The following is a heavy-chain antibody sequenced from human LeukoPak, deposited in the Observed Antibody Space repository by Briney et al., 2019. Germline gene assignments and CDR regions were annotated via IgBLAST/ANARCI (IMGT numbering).Heavy chain of an antibody. CDR1: GFTFSSYA. J-gene: IGHJ4*02. D-gene: IGHD3-22*01. Sequence: GGSLRLSCAASGFTFSSYAMSWVRQAPGKGLKWVSEISGSGGSTYYADSAKGRFTISRDNSKNTLYLQMNSLRAEDTALYYCAKDVLYDSRTGYFDYWGQGTLVTVSS. CDR2: ISGSGGST. CDR3: AKDVLYDSRTGYFDY. V-gene: IGHV3-23*01.